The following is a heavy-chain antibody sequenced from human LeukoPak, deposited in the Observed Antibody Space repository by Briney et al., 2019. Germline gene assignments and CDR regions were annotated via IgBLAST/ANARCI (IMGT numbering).Heavy chain of an antibody. Sequence: GASVKVSCKASGYTFTGYYMHWVRQAPGQGLEWMGWINPNSGGTNYAQKFQGRVTMTRDTSISTAYMELSGLRSDDTAVYYCARVWLDSSSWSKGAFDYWGQGTLVTVSS. D-gene: IGHD6-13*01. CDR2: INPNSGGT. CDR3: ARVWLDSSSWSKGAFDY. J-gene: IGHJ4*02. CDR1: GYTFTGYY. V-gene: IGHV1-2*02.